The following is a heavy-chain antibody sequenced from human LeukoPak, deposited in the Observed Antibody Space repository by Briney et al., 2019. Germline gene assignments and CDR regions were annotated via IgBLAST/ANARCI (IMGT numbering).Heavy chain of an antibody. CDR1: VFTFSSYA. Sequence: GRSLRLSCAASVFTFSSYAMHWVRQAPGTGLEGVVVISYDGRNKYYADSVKGRFTISRDNSKNTPYLQMNSLRAEDTDVYYCARDNYCSSTSCYLYYYYYGMDVWREGATVTVSS. J-gene: IGHJ6*04. V-gene: IGHV3-30*04. D-gene: IGHD2-2*01. CDR3: ARDNYCSSTSCYLYYYYYGMDV. CDR2: ISYDGRNK.